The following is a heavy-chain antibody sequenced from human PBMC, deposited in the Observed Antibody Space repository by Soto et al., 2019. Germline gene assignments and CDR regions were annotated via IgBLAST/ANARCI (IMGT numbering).Heavy chain of an antibody. Sequence: GGFLRLSCVASGFTFSSYGMHWVRQAPGKGLEWVAVIAYDGSNKYYADSVKGRFSISRDNSKNTLYLQMNSLRAEDTAVYYCARNLMDYDILTGYYMAYYFDYWGQGTLVTVSS. J-gene: IGHJ4*02. CDR1: GFTFSSYG. CDR2: IAYDGSNK. D-gene: IGHD3-9*01. CDR3: ARNLMDYDILTGYYMAYYFDY. V-gene: IGHV3-30*03.